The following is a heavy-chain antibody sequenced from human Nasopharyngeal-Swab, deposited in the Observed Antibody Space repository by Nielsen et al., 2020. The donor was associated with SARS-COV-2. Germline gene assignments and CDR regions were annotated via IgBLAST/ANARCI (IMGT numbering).Heavy chain of an antibody. D-gene: IGHD3-22*01. CDR3: ARVPGGYDSSGYYFDQ. J-gene: IGHJ4*02. CDR2: IKEDGSEK. V-gene: IGHV3-7*01. CDR1: GLTFSGYW. Sequence: GGSLRLSCAASGLTFSGYWMSWVRQAPGKGLEWVANIKEDGSEKYYVDSVKGRFTISRDNAKNSLYLQMNSLRVEDTAVYYCARVPGGYDSSGYYFDQWGQGTLVTVSS.